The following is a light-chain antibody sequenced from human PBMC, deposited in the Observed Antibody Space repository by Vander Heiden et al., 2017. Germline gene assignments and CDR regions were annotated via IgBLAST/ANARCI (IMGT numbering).Light chain of an antibody. V-gene: IGLV2-23*02. J-gene: IGLJ2*01. CDR2: EVS. CDR1: SSDVGSYNL. CDR3: CSYAGSSTTV. Sequence: QSALTQPASVSGSPGQSITISCTGTSSDVGSYNLVSWYQQHPGKAPKLMIYEVSKRPSGVSSRFSGSKAGNTASLTISGLQAEDAADYYCCSYAGSSTTVFGGGTKLTVL.